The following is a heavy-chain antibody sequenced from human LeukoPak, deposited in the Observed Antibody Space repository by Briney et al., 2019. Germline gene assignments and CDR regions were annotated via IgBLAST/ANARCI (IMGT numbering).Heavy chain of an antibody. Sequence: QPGRSLRLSCAASGFTFSSYGMHWVRQAPGKGLEWVAVISYDGSNKYYADSVKGRFTISRDNSKNTLYLQMNSLRAEDTAVYYCAKDIAAAGSGNDYWGQGTLVTVSS. CDR3: AKDIAAAGSGNDY. CDR2: ISYDGSNK. J-gene: IGHJ4*02. D-gene: IGHD6-13*01. CDR1: GFTFSSYG. V-gene: IGHV3-30*18.